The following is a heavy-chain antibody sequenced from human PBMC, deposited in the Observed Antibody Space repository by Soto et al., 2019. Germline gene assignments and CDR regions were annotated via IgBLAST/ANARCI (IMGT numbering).Heavy chain of an antibody. CDR2: VNPSSGAT. J-gene: IGHJ5*02. CDR3: VRGSGRLDLDP. CDR1: GYTLDDYY. V-gene: IGHV1-2*02. Sequence: GASVKVSCKASGYTLDDYYLHWVRQVPGQGLAWLGWVNPSSGATKFAPRFQGRVSMTWTKSITTAYMELNGLRSDDTAVYYCVRGSGRLDLDPWGQGTLVTVSS.